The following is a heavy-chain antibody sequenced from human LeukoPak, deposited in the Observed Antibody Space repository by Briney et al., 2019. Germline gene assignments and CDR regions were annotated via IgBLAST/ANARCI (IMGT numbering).Heavy chain of an antibody. CDR1: GGSISTYY. Sequence: SETLSLTCTVSGGSISTYYWSRVRQPPGKGLEWIGYIYYSGSTNYNPSLKGRVTTSVDTSKNQFSLKLSSVTAADTAVYYCARDTGTVVDYWGQGTLVTVSS. J-gene: IGHJ4*02. D-gene: IGHD4-23*01. V-gene: IGHV4-59*01. CDR3: ARDTGTVVDY. CDR2: IYYSGST.